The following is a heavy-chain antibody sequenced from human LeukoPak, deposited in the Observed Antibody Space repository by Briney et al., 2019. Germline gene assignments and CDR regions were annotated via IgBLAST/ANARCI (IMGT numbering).Heavy chain of an antibody. Sequence: GGSLRLSCAASGFTFSSYAMSWVRQAPGKGLEWVSAISGSGGSTYYADSVKGRFTISRDNSKNTLYLQMNSLRAEDTAVYYCARPYCSGGSCSRGLEYWGQGTLVTVSS. CDR3: ARPYCSGGSCSRGLEY. J-gene: IGHJ4*02. D-gene: IGHD2-15*01. CDR2: ISGSGGST. V-gene: IGHV3-23*01. CDR1: GFTFSSYA.